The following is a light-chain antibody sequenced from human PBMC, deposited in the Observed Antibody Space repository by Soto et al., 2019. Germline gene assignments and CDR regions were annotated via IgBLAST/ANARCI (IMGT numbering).Light chain of an antibody. CDR3: VLYMGRGIWV. CDR2: RTN. Sequence: QTVVTQEPSFSVSPGGTVTLTCALSSGSVSTNNYPSWCQQTPGQPPRTLIFRTNTRSSGVPDRFSGSILGSKAALTITGAQADDENDYYCVLYMGRGIWVFGGGTKGTVL. V-gene: IGLV8-61*01. J-gene: IGLJ3*02. CDR1: SGSVSTNNY.